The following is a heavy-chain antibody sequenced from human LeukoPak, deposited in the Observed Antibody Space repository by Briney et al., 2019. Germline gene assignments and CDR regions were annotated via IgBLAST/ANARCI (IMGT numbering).Heavy chain of an antibody. CDR2: TYYRSQWYT. J-gene: IGHJ4*02. CDR1: GDSVSSNSAA. D-gene: IGHD1-26*01. Sequence: SQTLSLTCAISGDSVSSNSAAWSWVRQSPSRGLEWLGRTYYRSQWYTDYAVSVRGRIAINVDTSKNQFSLHLNSVAPEDTAVYYCARGGSYNFDYWGQGTLVTVS. V-gene: IGHV6-1*01. CDR3: ARGGSYNFDY.